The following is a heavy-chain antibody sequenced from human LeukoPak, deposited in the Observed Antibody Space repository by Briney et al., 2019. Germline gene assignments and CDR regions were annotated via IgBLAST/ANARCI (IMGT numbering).Heavy chain of an antibody. J-gene: IGHJ6*03. V-gene: IGHV3-23*01. CDR2: ISGSGGST. CDR3: AKDSTTVPYYYYYMDV. Sequence: PGGSLRLSCAASGFTFSSYGMSWVRQAPGKGLEWVSAISGSGGSTYYADSVKGRFTISRDNSKNTLYLQMNSLIAEDTAVYYCAKDSTTVPYYYYYMDVWGKGTTVTVSS. D-gene: IGHD4-17*01. CDR1: GFTFSSYG.